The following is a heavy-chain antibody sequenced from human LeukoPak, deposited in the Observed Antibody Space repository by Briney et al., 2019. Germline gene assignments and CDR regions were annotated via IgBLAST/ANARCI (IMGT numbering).Heavy chain of an antibody. CDR2: IGTAGDT. CDR3: ARVWSRDYGMDV. J-gene: IGHJ6*02. Sequence: GGSLRLSCAASGFTFSSYDMHWVRQATGKGLEWVSAIGTAGDTYYPGSVKGRFTISRENAKNSLYLQMNSLRAGDTAVYYCARVWSRDYGMDVWGQGTTVTVSS. D-gene: IGHD3-10*01. CDR1: GFTFSSYD. V-gene: IGHV3-13*01.